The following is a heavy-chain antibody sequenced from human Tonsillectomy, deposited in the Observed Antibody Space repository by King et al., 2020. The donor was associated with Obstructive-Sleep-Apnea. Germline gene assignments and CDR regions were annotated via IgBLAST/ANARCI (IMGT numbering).Heavy chain of an antibody. CDR2: IIPIFGTA. CDR1: GGTFSSYA. Sequence: VQLVESGAEVKKPGSSVKVSCKASGGTFSSYAISWVRQAPGQGLEWMGGIIPIFGTANYAQKFQGRVTITADESTSTAYMELSSLRSEDTAVYSCARGTVVVVAATSDEYYFDYWGQGTLVTVSS. CDR3: ARGTVVVVAATSDEYYFDY. V-gene: IGHV1-69*01. D-gene: IGHD2-15*01. J-gene: IGHJ4*02.